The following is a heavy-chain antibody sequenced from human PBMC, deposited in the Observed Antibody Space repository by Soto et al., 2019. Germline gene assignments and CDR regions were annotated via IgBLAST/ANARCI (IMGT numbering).Heavy chain of an antibody. D-gene: IGHD5-18*01. Sequence: QVQLVESGGGLVKPGGSLRLSCAASGFTFSDYYMTWIRQAPGKGLEWVAFIDGSGTTIYDADSVKGRFTISRDNAKNXXYLQMNGLRAEDTAVYYCARDVTPHGYSYDVSFDYWGQGSLVTVSS. V-gene: IGHV3-11*01. CDR1: GFTFSDYY. J-gene: IGHJ4*02. CDR3: ARDVTPHGYSYDVSFDY. CDR2: IDGSGTTI.